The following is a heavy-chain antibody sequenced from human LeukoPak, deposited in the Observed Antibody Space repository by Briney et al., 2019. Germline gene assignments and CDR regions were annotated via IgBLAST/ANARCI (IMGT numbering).Heavy chain of an antibody. J-gene: IGHJ4*02. D-gene: IGHD3-9*01. CDR1: GGSISSYY. Sequence: SETLSLTCNVSGGSISSYYWSWIRQPPGKGLEWIGYIYDSENTNYNPSLNSRVTISADTSKNQFSLKLSSVTAADTAVYYCARDSGRYFDWLFGIWGQGALVTVSS. V-gene: IGHV4-59*01. CDR3: ARDSGRYFDWLFGI. CDR2: IYDSENT.